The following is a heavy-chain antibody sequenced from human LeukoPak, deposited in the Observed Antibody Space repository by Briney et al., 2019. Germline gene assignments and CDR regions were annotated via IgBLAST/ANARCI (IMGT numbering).Heavy chain of an antibody. Sequence: PSETLSLTCTVSGGSISSSSYYWGWIRQPPGKGLEWIGSIYYSGSTYYNPSLKSRVTISVDTSKNQFSLKLSSVTAADTAVYYCARHKCSSTSCYFYFQHWGQGTLVTVSS. CDR1: GGSISSSSYY. V-gene: IGHV4-39*01. CDR2: IYYSGST. J-gene: IGHJ1*01. D-gene: IGHD2-2*01. CDR3: ARHKCSSTSCYFYFQH.